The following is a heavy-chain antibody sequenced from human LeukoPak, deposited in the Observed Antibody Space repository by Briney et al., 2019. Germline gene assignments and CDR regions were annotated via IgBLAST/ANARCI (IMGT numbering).Heavy chain of an antibody. J-gene: IGHJ4*02. V-gene: IGHV1-69*04. CDR3: ARLQGLGRDGYNFHY. CDR2: IIPILGIA. Sequence: SVKVSCKASGGTFSSYAISWVRQAPGQGLEWMGRIIPILGIANYAQKFQGRVTITADKSTSTAYMELSSLRSEDTAVYYCARLQGLGRDGYNFHYWGQGTLVTVSS. CDR1: GGTFSSYA. D-gene: IGHD5-24*01.